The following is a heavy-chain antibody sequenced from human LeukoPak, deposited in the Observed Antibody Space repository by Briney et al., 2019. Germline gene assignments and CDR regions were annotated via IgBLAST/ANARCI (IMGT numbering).Heavy chain of an antibody. V-gene: IGHV3-21*01. CDR1: GFTFSSYS. Sequence: GGSLRLSCAASGFTFSSYSMNWVRQAPGQGLEWVSSISSSSSCIYYADSVKGRFTISRDNAKNSLYLQMNSLRAEATAVYYCATVDTAMGGYWGQGTLVTVSS. J-gene: IGHJ4*02. CDR3: ATVDTAMGGY. CDR2: ISSSSSCI. D-gene: IGHD5-18*01.